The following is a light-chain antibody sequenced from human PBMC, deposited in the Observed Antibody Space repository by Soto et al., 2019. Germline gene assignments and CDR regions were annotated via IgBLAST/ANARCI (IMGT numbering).Light chain of an antibody. CDR1: QRVSSSY. V-gene: IGKV3-20*01. CDR3: QQYGSSPRFT. J-gene: IGKJ3*01. Sequence: EILLTQSPGTLSLSPGERATLSCRASQRVSSSYLAWYQQKPGQAPRLLIYGASSRATGIPDRFSGSGSGTDFTLTISRLEPEDFAVYYCQQYGSSPRFTFGPGTKVDIK. CDR2: GAS.